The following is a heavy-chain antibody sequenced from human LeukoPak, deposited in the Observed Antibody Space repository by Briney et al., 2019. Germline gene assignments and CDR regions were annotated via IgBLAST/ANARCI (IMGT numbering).Heavy chain of an antibody. CDR1: GGSISSGSYY. Sequence: PSETLSLTCTVSGGSISSGSYYWSWIRQPAGKGLEWIRRIYTSGSTNYNPSLKSRVTISVDTSKNQFSLKLSSVTAADTAVYYCARRKRYCTNGVCSPEAFDIWGQGTMVTVSS. D-gene: IGHD2-8*01. J-gene: IGHJ3*02. CDR2: IYTSGST. CDR3: ARRKRYCTNGVCSPEAFDI. V-gene: IGHV4-61*02.